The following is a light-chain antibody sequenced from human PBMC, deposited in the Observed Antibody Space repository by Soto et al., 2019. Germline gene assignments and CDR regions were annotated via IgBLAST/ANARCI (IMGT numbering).Light chain of an antibody. CDR1: QSISSY. Sequence: DIQLTQSPSSLSASLGERVAIXCRASQSISSYLNWYQQKPGKPPRLLIYTVSSLQNGVSSRFSGSGSGTDVTLTFRSMQHQDFAADCGEQSYRRPFWFGHGTRLEIK. J-gene: IGKJ5*01. V-gene: IGKV1-39*01. CDR3: EQSYRRPFW. CDR2: TVS.